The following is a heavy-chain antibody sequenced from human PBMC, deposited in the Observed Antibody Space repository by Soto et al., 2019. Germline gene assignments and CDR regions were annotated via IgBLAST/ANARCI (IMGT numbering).Heavy chain of an antibody. V-gene: IGHV1-3*01. Sequence: GASVKVSCKASGYTFTSYAMHWVRQAPGQRLGWMGWINAGNGNTKYSQKFQGRVTITRDTSASTAYMELSSLRSEDTAVYYCARGYDSSGYYFFDYWGQGTLVTVSS. CDR1: GYTFTSYA. CDR2: INAGNGNT. CDR3: ARGYDSSGYYFFDY. D-gene: IGHD3-22*01. J-gene: IGHJ4*02.